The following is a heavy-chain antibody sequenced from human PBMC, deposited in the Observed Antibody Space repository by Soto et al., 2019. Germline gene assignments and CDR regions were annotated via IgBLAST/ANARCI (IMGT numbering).Heavy chain of an antibody. CDR3: ARRNSDTAMVGSSYYYYYYMDV. V-gene: IGHV4-39*01. D-gene: IGHD5-18*01. Sequence: QLQLQESGPGLVKPSETLSLTCTVSGGSISSSSYYWGWIRQPPGKGLEWIGSIYYSGSTYYNPSHKPRLTITVDTSKNQLSLKLSSVPAADTAAYYCARRNSDTAMVGSSYYYYYYMDVWGKGTTVTVSS. CDR1: GGSISSSSYY. J-gene: IGHJ6*03. CDR2: IYYSGST.